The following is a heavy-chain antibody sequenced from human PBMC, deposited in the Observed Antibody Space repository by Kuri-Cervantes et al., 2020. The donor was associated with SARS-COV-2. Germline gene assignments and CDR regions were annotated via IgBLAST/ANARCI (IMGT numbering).Heavy chain of an antibody. D-gene: IGHD6-6*01. Sequence: ESLKISCTVSGGSISSGSYYWGWIRQPPGKGLEWIGSIYHSGSTYYNPSLKSRVIISVDTSKIQFSLKLSSVTAADTAVYYCARVARLVSYYFDYWGQGTLVTVSS. V-gene: IGHV4-39*07. CDR1: GGSISSGSYY. CDR2: IYHSGST. CDR3: ARVARLVSYYFDY. J-gene: IGHJ4*02.